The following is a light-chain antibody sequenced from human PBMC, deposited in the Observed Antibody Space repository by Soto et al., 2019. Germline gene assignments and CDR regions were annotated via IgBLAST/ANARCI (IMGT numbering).Light chain of an antibody. CDR3: SSYTSSSTVI. Sequence: QSVLTQPASVSGSPGQSIAISCTGSSSDVGGYNYVSWYQQHSGKAPKLMIYDVSSRPSGVSDRFSGSKSGNTASLTISGLQAEDEAEYYCSSYTSSSTVIFGGGTKVTV. V-gene: IGLV2-14*03. CDR2: DVS. J-gene: IGLJ2*01. CDR1: SSDVGGYNY.